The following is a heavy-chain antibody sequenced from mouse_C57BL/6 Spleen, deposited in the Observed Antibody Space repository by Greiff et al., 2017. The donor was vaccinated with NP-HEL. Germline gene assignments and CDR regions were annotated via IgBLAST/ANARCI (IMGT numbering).Heavy chain of an antibody. Sequence: QVQLQQPGAELVRPGTSVKLSCKASGYTFTSYWMHWVKQRPGQGLEWIGVIDPSDSYTNYNQKFKGKATMTVDTSSSTAYMQLSSLTSEDSAVYYCARYGYYGSVFDYWGQGTTLTVSS. CDR1: GYTFTSYW. CDR2: IDPSDSYT. D-gene: IGHD1-1*01. V-gene: IGHV1-59*01. J-gene: IGHJ2*01. CDR3: ARYGYYGSVFDY.